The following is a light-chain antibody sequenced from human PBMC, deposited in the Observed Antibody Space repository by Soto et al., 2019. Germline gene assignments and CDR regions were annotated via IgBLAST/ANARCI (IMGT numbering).Light chain of an antibody. J-gene: IGKJ2*03. Sequence: EIVMAQSPATLSVSPGERATLSCRASQSVSSNLAWYQQRPGQAPRLLIYGASTRATDIPATFSGSGSGTEFTLIISSLQSEDFAVYYCQQYNNWPYSFGQGTKLEIK. V-gene: IGKV3-15*01. CDR1: QSVSSN. CDR3: QQYNNWPYS. CDR2: GAS.